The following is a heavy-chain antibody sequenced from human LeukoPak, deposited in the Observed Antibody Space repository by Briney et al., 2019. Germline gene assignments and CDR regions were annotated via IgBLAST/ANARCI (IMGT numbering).Heavy chain of an antibody. Sequence: GGSLRLSCAASGFTFSSYAMHWVRQAPGKGLEWVAVISYDGSNKYYADSVKGRFTISRDNSKNTLYLQMNSLRAEDTAVYYCARALILSNTAMADYWGQGTLVTVSS. V-gene: IGHV3-30*04. J-gene: IGHJ4*02. D-gene: IGHD5-18*01. CDR3: ARALILSNTAMADY. CDR1: GFTFSSYA. CDR2: ISYDGSNK.